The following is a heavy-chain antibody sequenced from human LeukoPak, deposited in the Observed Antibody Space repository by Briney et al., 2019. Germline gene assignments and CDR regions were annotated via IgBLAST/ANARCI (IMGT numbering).Heavy chain of an antibody. D-gene: IGHD3-10*01. J-gene: IGHJ3*02. V-gene: IGHV4-59*01. Sequence: SETLSLTCTVSGGSISSYYWSWIRQPPGKGLEWIGYIYYSGSTNYNPSLKSRVTISVDTSKNQFSLKLSSVTAADTAVYYCARRGLSHAFDIWGQGTMVTVSS. CDR2: IYYSGST. CDR3: ARRGLSHAFDI. CDR1: GGSISSYY.